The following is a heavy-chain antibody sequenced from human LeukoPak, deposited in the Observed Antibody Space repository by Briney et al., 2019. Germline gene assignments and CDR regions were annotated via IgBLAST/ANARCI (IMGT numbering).Heavy chain of an antibody. CDR3: ATSGGSSGYSLHFDY. J-gene: IGHJ4*02. CDR1: GYTLTELS. Sequence: ASVKVSCKVSGYTLTELSMHWVRQAPGKGLEWMGGFDPEDGETIYAQKFQGRVTMTEDTSTDTAYMELSSLRSEDTAVYYCATSGGSSGYSLHFDYWGQGTLVTVSS. CDR2: FDPEDGET. D-gene: IGHD3-22*01. V-gene: IGHV1-24*01.